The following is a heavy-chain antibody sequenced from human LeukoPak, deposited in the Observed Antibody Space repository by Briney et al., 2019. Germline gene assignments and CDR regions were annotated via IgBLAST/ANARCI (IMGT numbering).Heavy chain of an antibody. CDR1: GFTFSSYG. Sequence: PGGSLRLSCAASGFTFSSYGMHWVRQAPGKGLEWVAFIRYDGSNKYYADSVKGRFTISRDNSKNTLYLQMSSLRAEDTALYYCAKDYDDKFDYWGQGTLVTVSS. CDR2: IRYDGSNK. V-gene: IGHV3-30*02. CDR3: AKDYDDKFDY. D-gene: IGHD3-9*01. J-gene: IGHJ4*02.